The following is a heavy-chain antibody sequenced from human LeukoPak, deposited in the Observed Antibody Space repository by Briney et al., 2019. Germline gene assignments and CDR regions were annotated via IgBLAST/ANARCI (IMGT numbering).Heavy chain of an antibody. CDR3: AKLVPSDDFWSGYLGWFDP. D-gene: IGHD3-3*01. CDR2: ISGSGGST. CDR1: GFTFSSYA. Sequence: GGSLRLSCAASGFTFSSYAMSWVRQAPGKGLGLVSAISGSGGSTYYADSVKGRFTISRDNSKNTLYLQMNSLRAEDTAVYYCAKLVPSDDFWSGYLGWFDPWGQGTLVTVSS. V-gene: IGHV3-23*01. J-gene: IGHJ5*02.